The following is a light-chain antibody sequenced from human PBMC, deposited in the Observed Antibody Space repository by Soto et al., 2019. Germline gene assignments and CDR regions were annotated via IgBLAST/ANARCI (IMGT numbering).Light chain of an antibody. CDR3: QQYSDSPLT. CDR1: QTVRTNY. Sequence: EIVLTQSPGTLSLSPGERATLSCRASQTVRTNYLAWFQHKPGQAPRLLIYGASSRATGIPDRFSGSGSGTDLTLTINRLEPEDFAVYFCQQYSDSPLTFGGGTKLEIK. J-gene: IGKJ4*01. V-gene: IGKV3-20*01. CDR2: GAS.